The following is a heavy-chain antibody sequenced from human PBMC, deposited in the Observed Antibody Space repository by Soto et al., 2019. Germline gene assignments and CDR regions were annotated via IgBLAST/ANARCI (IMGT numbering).Heavy chain of an antibody. V-gene: IGHV4-59*01. CDR2: IYYSGST. J-gene: IGHJ5*02. D-gene: IGHD5-12*01. CDR3: ARWRSGYGPRDNWFDP. Sequence: NPSETLSLTCTVSGGSISSYYWSWIRQPPGKGLEWIGYIYYSGSTNYNPSLKSRVTISVDTSKNQFSLKLSSVTAADTAVYYCARWRSGYGPRDNWFDPWGQGTLVTVSS. CDR1: GGSISSYY.